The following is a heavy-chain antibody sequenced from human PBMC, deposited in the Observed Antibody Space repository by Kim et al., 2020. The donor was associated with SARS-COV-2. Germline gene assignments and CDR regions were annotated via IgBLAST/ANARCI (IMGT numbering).Heavy chain of an antibody. D-gene: IGHD6-19*01. V-gene: IGHV5-51*01. CDR2: DT. J-gene: IGHJ4*02. CDR3: ARYAVAGPDY. Sequence: DTRYSPSFQGQVTISADKSISTAYLQWSSLKASDTAMYYCARYAVAGPDYWGQGTLVTVSS.